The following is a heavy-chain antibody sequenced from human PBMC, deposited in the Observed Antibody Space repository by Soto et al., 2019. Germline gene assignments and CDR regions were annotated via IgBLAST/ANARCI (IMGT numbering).Heavy chain of an antibody. CDR2: ISSDGGDT. CDR1: GFTFSNFG. J-gene: IGHJ4*02. CDR3: AKGSEVARQELDH. D-gene: IGHD2-15*01. V-gene: IGHV3-30*18. Sequence: QVQLVESGGGVVQPGRSPRLSCAASGFTFSNFGMHWVRQAPGKGLEWVAAISSDGGDTYYSPYVKDRFTISRDNSKNTLFLQMNSLRVDDTAVYYCAKGSEVARQELDHWGQGILVTVSS.